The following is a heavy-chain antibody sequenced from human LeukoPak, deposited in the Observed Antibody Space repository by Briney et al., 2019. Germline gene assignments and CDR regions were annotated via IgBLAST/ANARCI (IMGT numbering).Heavy chain of an antibody. J-gene: IGHJ5*02. Sequence: ASVKVSCKASGGTFSSYAISWVRQAPGQGLEWMGRIIPILGIANYAQKFQGRVTITADKSTSTAYVELSSLRSEDTAVYYCARGKGYCSSTSCYTVPGFRNNWFDPWGQGTLVTVSS. D-gene: IGHD2-2*02. CDR1: GGTFSSYA. V-gene: IGHV1-69*04. CDR2: IIPILGIA. CDR3: ARGKGYCSSTSCYTVPGFRNNWFDP.